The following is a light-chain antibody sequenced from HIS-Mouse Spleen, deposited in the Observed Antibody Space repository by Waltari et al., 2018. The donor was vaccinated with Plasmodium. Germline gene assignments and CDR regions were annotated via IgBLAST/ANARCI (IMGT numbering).Light chain of an antibody. J-gene: IGKJ3*01. V-gene: IGKV3-15*01. Sequence: EIVMTQSPATLSVSPGERATLSCRASQSVSSNLPWYQQKPGKAPRLLIYGASTRATGIPARFSGSGSGTEFTLTISSLQSEDFAVYYCQQYNNWPFTFGPGTKVDIK. CDR3: QQYNNWPFT. CDR1: QSVSSN. CDR2: GAS.